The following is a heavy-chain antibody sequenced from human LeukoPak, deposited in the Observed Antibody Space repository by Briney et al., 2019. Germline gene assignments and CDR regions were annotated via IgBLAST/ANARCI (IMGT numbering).Heavy chain of an antibody. CDR2: INPDGNKK. CDR1: GFTFSSYA. J-gene: IGHJ4*02. V-gene: IGHV3-7*01. CDR3: ARDLAYSRLDY. D-gene: IGHD5-18*01. Sequence: GGSLRLSCAASGFTFSSYAMHWVRQAPGKGLEWVASINPDGNKKYSADSVKGRFTISRDNAENSLYLQMNSLRVEDTAFYYCARDLAYSRLDYWGQGMLVTVSS.